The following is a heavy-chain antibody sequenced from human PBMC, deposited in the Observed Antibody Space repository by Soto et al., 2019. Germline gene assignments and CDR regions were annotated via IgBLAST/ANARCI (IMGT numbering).Heavy chain of an antibody. CDR3: ARVISPMAPSDY. J-gene: IGHJ4*02. D-gene: IGHD3-10*01. CDR2: INHSGST. Sequence: SETLSLTCAVYGGSFSGYYWTWIRQPPGTGLEWIGEINHSGSTNYNPSLKSRVTISVDKSKTQFSLRLSSVTAADTAVYYCARVISPMAPSDYWGQGTLVTVSS. CDR1: GGSFSGYY. V-gene: IGHV4-34*01.